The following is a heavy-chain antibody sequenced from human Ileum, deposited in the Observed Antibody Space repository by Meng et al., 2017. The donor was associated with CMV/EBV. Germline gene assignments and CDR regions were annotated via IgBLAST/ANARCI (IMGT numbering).Heavy chain of an antibody. D-gene: IGHD2-8*01. Sequence: GESLKISCAASGFTFSDYYMSWIRQAPGKGLEWVSYISSSGSTIYYADSVKGRFTISRDNAKNSLYLQMNSLRAEDTAVYYCASDKEWESTVYAIFNYYYYYGMDVWGQGTTVTVSS. J-gene: IGHJ6*02. CDR3: ASDKEWESTVYAIFNYYYYYGMDV. V-gene: IGHV3-11*01. CDR1: GFTFSDYY. CDR2: ISSSGSTI.